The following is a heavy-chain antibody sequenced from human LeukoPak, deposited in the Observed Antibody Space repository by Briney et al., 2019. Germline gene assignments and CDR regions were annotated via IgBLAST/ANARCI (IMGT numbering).Heavy chain of an antibody. D-gene: IGHD3-3*01. V-gene: IGHV1-18*01. Sequence: GASVKVSCKASGYTFTSYGISWVRQAPGQGLEWMGWISAYNGNTNYAQKLQGRVTMTTDTSASTAYMELRSLRSDDTAVYYCARTREGAYDFWSGPIWFDPWGQGTLVTVSS. CDR3: ARTREGAYDFWSGPIWFDP. J-gene: IGHJ5*02. CDR2: ISAYNGNT. CDR1: GYTFTSYG.